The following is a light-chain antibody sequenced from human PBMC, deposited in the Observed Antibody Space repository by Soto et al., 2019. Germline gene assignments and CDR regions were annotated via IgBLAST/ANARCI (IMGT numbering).Light chain of an antibody. V-gene: IGLV1-40*01. CDR2: GNR. CDR1: TSNLGAGYD. J-gene: IGLJ3*02. CDR3: QAYDYTLTASV. Sequence: QSVLTQPPSVSGAPGQMVTLSCTGNTSNLGAGYDVHWYQQLPGAAPKLVIFGNRNRPSGVPERFSGSKSGTTASLAITGLQAEDEADYYCQAYDYTLTASVFGGGTKVTVL.